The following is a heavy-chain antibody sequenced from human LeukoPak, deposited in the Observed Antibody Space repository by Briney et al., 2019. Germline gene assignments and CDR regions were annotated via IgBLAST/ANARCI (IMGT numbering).Heavy chain of an antibody. J-gene: IGHJ4*02. CDR3: ARLLGKFRFGELIHRLPNAFDY. Sequence: GGSLRLSCTASGFTVSINSMSWVRQAPGKGLEWVSFIYSGGNTHYSDSVKGRFTISRDNSKNTLYLQMNSLRAEDTAVYYCARLLGKFRFGELIHRLPNAFDYWGQGTLVTVSS. CDR2: IYSGGNT. CDR1: GFTVSINS. V-gene: IGHV3-53*01. D-gene: IGHD3-10*01.